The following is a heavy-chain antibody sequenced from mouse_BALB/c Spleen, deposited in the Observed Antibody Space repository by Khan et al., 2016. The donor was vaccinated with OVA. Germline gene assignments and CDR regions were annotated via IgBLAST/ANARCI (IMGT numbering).Heavy chain of an antibody. D-gene: IGHD2-14*01. CDR2: INPNTSYT. J-gene: IGHJ3*01. Sequence: QVQLQQSGTELARPGASVKMSCKASVYTFSNYTMHWVKQRPGQGLEWIGYINPNTSYTYYNQKFNDKATLTTDKSSSTAYMQLSRLTSNDSAAYCCASYYRYPAWFAVWGQGTLVTVSA. V-gene: IGHV1-4*01. CDR1: VYTFSNYT. CDR3: ASYYRYPAWFAV.